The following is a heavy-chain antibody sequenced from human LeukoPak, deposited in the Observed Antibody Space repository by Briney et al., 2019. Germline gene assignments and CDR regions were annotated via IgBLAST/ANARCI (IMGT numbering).Heavy chain of an antibody. CDR1: GFTFSSYS. V-gene: IGHV3-48*04. CDR3: ARGALVGATFPSPPGY. CDR2: ISSSSSSI. J-gene: IGHJ4*02. Sequence: PGGSLRLSCAASGFTFSSYSMNWVRQAPGKGLEWVSYISSSSSSIYYADSVKGRFTISRDNAKNSLYLQMNSLRAEDTAVYYCARGALVGATFPSPPGYWGQGTLVTVSS. D-gene: IGHD1-26*01.